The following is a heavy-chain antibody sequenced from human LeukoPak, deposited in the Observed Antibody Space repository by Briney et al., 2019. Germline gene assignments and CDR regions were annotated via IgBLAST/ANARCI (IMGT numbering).Heavy chain of an antibody. Sequence: GGSLRLSCAASGFSISSSAMNWVRQAPGKGLEWVSSINNVASHIYYAGSVRGRFTISRDNAKNSVYLQMNSLRAEDTAVYYWTRDATYYLRYGYFDYWGQGTLVTVSS. CDR1: GFSISSSA. V-gene: IGHV3-21*01. J-gene: IGHJ4*02. D-gene: IGHD2/OR15-2a*01. CDR3: TRDATYYLRYGYFDY. CDR2: INNVASHI.